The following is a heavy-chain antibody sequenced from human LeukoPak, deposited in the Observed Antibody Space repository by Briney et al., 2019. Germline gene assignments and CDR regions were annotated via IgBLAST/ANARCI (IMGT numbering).Heavy chain of an antibody. Sequence: GGSLRLSCAASGFTFSSYWMHWVRQAPGKGLVWVSRISSDGGSTNYADSVKGRFTISRDNAKNTLYLQMNSLRAGDTAVYYCARDAEVGTLFGVLSRYNWFDPWGQGALVTVSS. CDR1: GFTFSSYW. D-gene: IGHD3-3*01. V-gene: IGHV3-74*01. J-gene: IGHJ5*02. CDR2: ISSDGGST. CDR3: ARDAEVGTLFGVLSRYNWFDP.